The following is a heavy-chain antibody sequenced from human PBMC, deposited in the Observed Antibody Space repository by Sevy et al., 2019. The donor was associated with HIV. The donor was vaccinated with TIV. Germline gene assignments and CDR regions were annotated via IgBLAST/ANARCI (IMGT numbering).Heavy chain of an antibody. D-gene: IGHD3-22*01. CDR1: GFTFSTYG. CDR2: ISYDGSSP. V-gene: IGHV3-30*03. Sequence: GGSLRLSCSASGFTFSTYGMHWVRQAPGKGLEWVTFISYDGSSPYFADSVKGRFTISRDNSKKTLHLQMDSLRAEETAVYYCARTDYDSSAHGGHYYYGMDVWGQGTTVTVSS. J-gene: IGHJ6*02. CDR3: ARTDYDSSAHGGHYYYGMDV.